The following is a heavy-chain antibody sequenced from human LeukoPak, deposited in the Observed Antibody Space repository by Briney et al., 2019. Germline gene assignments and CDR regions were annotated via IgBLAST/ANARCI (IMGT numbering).Heavy chain of an antibody. CDR2: IYYSGST. V-gene: IGHV4-39*01. Sequence: SETLSLTCTVSGGSISSSSYYWGWIRQPPGKGLEWIGSIYYSGSTYYNPSLKSRVTISVDTSKNQFSLKLSSVTAADTAVYYCARHPREKYYDFWSGPDYGGQGPLVTVSS. J-gene: IGHJ4*02. CDR1: GGSISSSSYY. D-gene: IGHD3-3*01. CDR3: ARHPREKYYDFWSGPDY.